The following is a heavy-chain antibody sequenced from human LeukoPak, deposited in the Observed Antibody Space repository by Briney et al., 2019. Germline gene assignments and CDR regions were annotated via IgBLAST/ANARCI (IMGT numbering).Heavy chain of an antibody. CDR1: GGSISSYY. CDR3: ARGYENGDNYESFEY. Sequence: SETLSLTCTVSGGSISSYYWSWIRQPPGKGLEWIGYIYYSGSTNYNPSLKSRVTISVDTSKNQFSLRLSSVTAADTAVYFCARGYENGDNYESFEYWGQGILVTVSS. V-gene: IGHV4-59*08. D-gene: IGHD5-24*01. J-gene: IGHJ4*02. CDR2: IYYSGST.